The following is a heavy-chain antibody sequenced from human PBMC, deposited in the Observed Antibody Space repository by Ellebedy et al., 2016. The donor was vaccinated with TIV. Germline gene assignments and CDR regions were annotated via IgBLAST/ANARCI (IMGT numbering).Heavy chain of an antibody. Sequence: GESLKISCAASGFTFRSYWMGWVRQAPGKGLEWVANIYQDGREKYYVDSVKGRFTISRDNAKNSLYLQMNSLRVEDTAVYYCARRGSYGDYAVQINNWFDRWGQGTLVTVYS. V-gene: IGHV3-7*01. CDR3: ARRGSYGDYAVQINNWFDR. CDR1: GFTFRSYW. CDR2: IYQDGREK. D-gene: IGHD4-17*01. J-gene: IGHJ5*02.